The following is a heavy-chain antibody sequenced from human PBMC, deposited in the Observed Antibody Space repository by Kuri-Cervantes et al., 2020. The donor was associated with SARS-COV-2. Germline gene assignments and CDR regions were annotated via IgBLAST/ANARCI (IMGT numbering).Heavy chain of an antibody. Sequence: SVKVSCKASGGTFSSYAISWVRQAPGQGLEWMGRIIPILGTANYAQKFQGRVTITADKSTSTAYMELSSLRSEDTAVYYCARDGSRSSSHPVYYWGQGTLVTVSS. CDR2: IIPILGTA. CDR3: ARDGSRSSSHPVYY. D-gene: IGHD6-6*01. CDR1: GGTFSSYA. J-gene: IGHJ4*02. V-gene: IGHV1-69*04.